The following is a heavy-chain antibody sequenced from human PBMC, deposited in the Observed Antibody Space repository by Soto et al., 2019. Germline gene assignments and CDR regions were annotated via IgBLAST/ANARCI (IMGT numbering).Heavy chain of an antibody. CDR2: INHSGST. CDR1: GGCFSGYY. D-gene: IGHD4-4*01. Sequence: ELLSLTCAGDGGCFSGYYWTWIRQPPGKGLEWIGDINHSGSTNYNPSLKSRVTISVDTSKNQFSLKLTHVTAADTAVYYCERDPTDYSYADYFDFWGQGTLVTVSS. J-gene: IGHJ4*02. V-gene: IGHV4-34*01. CDR3: ERDPTDYSYADYFDF.